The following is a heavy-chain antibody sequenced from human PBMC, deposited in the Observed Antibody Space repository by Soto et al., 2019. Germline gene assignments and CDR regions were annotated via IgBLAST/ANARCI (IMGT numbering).Heavy chain of an antibody. CDR2: IYTSGST. CDR1: GGSISSYY. CDR3: ARDFWSGYYEDWFDP. J-gene: IGHJ5*02. Sequence: SETLSLTGTVSGGSISSYYWSWIRQPAGKGLEWIGRIYTSGSTNYNPSLKSRVTMSVDTSKNQFSLKLSSVTAADTAVYYCARDFWSGYYEDWFDPWGQGTLVTVSS. D-gene: IGHD3-3*01. V-gene: IGHV4-4*07.